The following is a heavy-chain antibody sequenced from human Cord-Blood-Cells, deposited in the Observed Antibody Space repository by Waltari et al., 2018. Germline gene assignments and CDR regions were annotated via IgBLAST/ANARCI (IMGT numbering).Heavy chain of an antibody. D-gene: IGHD6-6*01. CDR2: IYYSGRT. Sequence: QLQLQESGPGLVKPSETLSLTCTVSGGSIISSSYSWGWIRQPPGKGLEWIGSIYYSGRTYYNPSLKSRVTISVDTSKNQFSLKLRSVTAADTAVYYCARQRIAARPDYFDYWGQGTLVTVSS. CDR3: ARQRIAARPDYFDY. CDR1: GGSIISSSYS. V-gene: IGHV4-39*01. J-gene: IGHJ4*02.